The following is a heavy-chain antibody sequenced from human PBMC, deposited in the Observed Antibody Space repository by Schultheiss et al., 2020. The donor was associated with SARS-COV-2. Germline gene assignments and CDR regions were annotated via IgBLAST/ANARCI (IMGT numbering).Heavy chain of an antibody. CDR3: ARGLIGNYDILTGYYY. V-gene: IGHV1-18*01. CDR2: ISAYNGNT. D-gene: IGHD3-9*01. J-gene: IGHJ4*02. CDR1: GYTFTSYG. Sequence: ASVKVSCKASGYTFTSYGISWVRQAPGQGLEWMGWISAYNGNTNYAQKLQGRVTMTTDTSTSTAYMELRSLRSDDTAVYYCARGLIGNYDILTGYYYWGQGTLVTVSS.